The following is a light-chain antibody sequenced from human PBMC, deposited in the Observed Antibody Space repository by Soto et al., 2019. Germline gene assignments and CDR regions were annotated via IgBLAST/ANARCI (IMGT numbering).Light chain of an antibody. CDR2: GAS. CDR1: QSVSSSY. Sequence: EIVLTQSPGTLSLSPGERATLSCRASQSVSSSYLAWYQQKPGQAPRLLIYGASSRATGMPDKFSGSGSVTDFTLTISRLEPEDFAVYYCQQYGSSPLTFGGGTKVEIK. CDR3: QQYGSSPLT. V-gene: IGKV3-20*01. J-gene: IGKJ4*01.